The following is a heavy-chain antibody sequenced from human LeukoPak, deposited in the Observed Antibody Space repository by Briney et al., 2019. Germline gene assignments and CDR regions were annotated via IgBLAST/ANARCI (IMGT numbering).Heavy chain of an antibody. V-gene: IGHV1-8*01. Sequence: ASVTVSCTASGYTFTSYDINWVRQATGQGLEWMGWMNPNSGNTGYAQKFQGRVTMTRNTSISTAYMELSSLRSEDTAVYYCARANKIAVAAPDYWGQGTLVTVSS. J-gene: IGHJ4*02. D-gene: IGHD6-19*01. CDR2: MNPNSGNT. CDR1: GYTFTSYD. CDR3: ARANKIAVAAPDY.